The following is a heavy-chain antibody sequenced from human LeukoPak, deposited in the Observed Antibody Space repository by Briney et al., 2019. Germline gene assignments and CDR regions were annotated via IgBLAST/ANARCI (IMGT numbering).Heavy chain of an antibody. J-gene: IGHJ4*02. CDR2: INHSGST. D-gene: IGHD3-22*01. CDR3: ARAWNYYDRFDY. Sequence: SSETLSLTCAVYGGSFSGYYWSWIRQPPGKGLEWIGEINHSGSTNYNPSLKSRVTISVDTSENQFSLKLSSVTAADTAVYYCARAWNYYDRFDYWGQGTLVTVSS. V-gene: IGHV4-34*01. CDR1: GGSFSGYY.